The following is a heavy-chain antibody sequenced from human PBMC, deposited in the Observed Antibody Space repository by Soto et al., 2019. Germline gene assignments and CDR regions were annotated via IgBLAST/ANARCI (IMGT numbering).Heavy chain of an antibody. CDR2: INHSGST. V-gene: IGHV4-34*01. D-gene: IGHD3-9*01. Sequence: PSETLSLTCAVYGGSFSGYYWSWIRQPPGKGLEWIGEINHSGSTNYNPSLKSRVTISVDTSKNQFSLKLSSVTAADTAVYYCARGRSPYFRWFDPWGQGTLVTVSS. CDR1: GGSFSGYY. CDR3: ARGRSPYFRWFDP. J-gene: IGHJ5*02.